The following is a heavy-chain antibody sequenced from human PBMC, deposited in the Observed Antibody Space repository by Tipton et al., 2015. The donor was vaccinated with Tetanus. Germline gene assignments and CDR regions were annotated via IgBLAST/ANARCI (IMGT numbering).Heavy chain of an antibody. CDR2: IYYSGST. V-gene: IGHV4-30-4*01. CDR3: ARSSSGYLDY. CDR1: GGSISSGDYY. D-gene: IGHD3-3*01. Sequence: LRLSCTVSGGSISSGDYYWSWIRQPPGKGLEWIGYIYYSGSTYYNPSLKSRVTIPVDTSKNQFSLKLSSVTAADTAVYYCARSSSGYLDYWGQGTLVTVSS. J-gene: IGHJ4*02.